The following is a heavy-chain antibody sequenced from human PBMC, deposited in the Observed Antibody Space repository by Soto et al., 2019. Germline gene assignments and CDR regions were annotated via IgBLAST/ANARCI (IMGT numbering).Heavy chain of an antibody. J-gene: IGHJ6*02. Sequence: SETLSLTCTVSGGSISSGGYYWSRIRQHPGKGLEWIGYIYYSGSTYYNPSLKSRVIISVDTSKNQFSLKLSSVTAADTAVYYCARREGPRWGYGMDVWGQGTTVTVSS. D-gene: IGHD4-17*01. V-gene: IGHV4-31*03. CDR3: ARREGPRWGYGMDV. CDR1: GGSISSGGYY. CDR2: IYYSGST.